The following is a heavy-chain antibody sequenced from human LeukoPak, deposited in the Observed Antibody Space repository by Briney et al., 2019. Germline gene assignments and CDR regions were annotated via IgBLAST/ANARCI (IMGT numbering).Heavy chain of an antibody. CDR1: GFTFSSYA. D-gene: IGHD4-17*01. CDR3: ANLGAYGDYIVGAFDI. CDR2: ISGSGGST. V-gene: IGHV3-23*01. Sequence: PGGSPRLSCAASGFTFSSYAMSWVRQAPGKGLEWVSAISGSGGSTYYADSVKGRFTISRDNSKNTLYLQMNSLRAEDTAVYYCANLGAYGDYIVGAFDIWGQGTMVTVSS. J-gene: IGHJ3*02.